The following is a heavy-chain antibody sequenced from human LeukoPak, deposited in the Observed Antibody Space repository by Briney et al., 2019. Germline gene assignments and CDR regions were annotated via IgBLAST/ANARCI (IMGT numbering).Heavy chain of an antibody. CDR3: ARGGATVWSPFDY. Sequence: SETLSLTCTVSGASISSDFWSWIRQPPGKGLEWIAYIYSSGMTNYNPSLTSRVTISLDTSKNQFSLKLTSVTAADTAVYYCARGGATVWSPFDYWGQGTLVTVSS. D-gene: IGHD1-14*01. CDR2: IYSSGMT. CDR1: GASISSDF. J-gene: IGHJ4*02. V-gene: IGHV4-59*01.